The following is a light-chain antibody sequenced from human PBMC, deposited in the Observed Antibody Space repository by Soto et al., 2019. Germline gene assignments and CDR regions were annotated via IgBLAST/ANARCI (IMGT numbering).Light chain of an antibody. CDR3: SSYKTSSTYV. Sequence: QSVLTQPASVSGSPGQSITISCTGTSNDVGGYNYVSWYQQHLGKAPKLMIYEVTNRPSGISNRFSGSKSGNTASLTISGLQAEDEADYYCSSYKTSSTYVFGTGTKVTVL. CDR1: SNDVGGYNY. V-gene: IGLV2-14*01. CDR2: EVT. J-gene: IGLJ1*01.